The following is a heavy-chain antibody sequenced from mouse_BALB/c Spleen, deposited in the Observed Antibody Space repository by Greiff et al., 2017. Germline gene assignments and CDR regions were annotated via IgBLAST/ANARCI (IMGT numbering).Heavy chain of an antibody. Sequence: VQLKQSGPELVKPGASVKISCKASGYTFTDYNMHWVKQSHGKSLEWIGYIYPYNGGTGYNQKFKSKATLTVDNSSSTAYMELRSLTSEDSAVYYCARHYGSSWFAYWGQGTLVTVSA. V-gene: IGHV1S29*02. CDR3: ARHYGSSWFAY. D-gene: IGHD1-1*01. J-gene: IGHJ3*01. CDR2: IYPYNGGT. CDR1: GYTFTDYN.